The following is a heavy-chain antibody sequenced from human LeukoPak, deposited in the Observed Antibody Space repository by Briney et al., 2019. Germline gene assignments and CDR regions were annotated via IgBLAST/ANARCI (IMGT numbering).Heavy chain of an antibody. CDR1: GFTFSSYA. J-gene: IGHJ4*02. CDR2: IGGSGDDT. CDR3: AKQAPGSIVRGIFDY. Sequence: GGSLRLSCAASGFTFSSYAMSWVRQALGKGLEWVSGIGGSGDDTYYADSVKGRFTISRDNSKNTLYLQMNSLRAEDTAVYYCAKQAPGSIVRGIFDYWGQGSLVTVSS. D-gene: IGHD3-22*01. V-gene: IGHV3-23*01.